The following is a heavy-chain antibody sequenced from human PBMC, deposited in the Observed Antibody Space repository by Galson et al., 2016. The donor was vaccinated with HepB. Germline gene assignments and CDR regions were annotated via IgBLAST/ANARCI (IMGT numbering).Heavy chain of an antibody. Sequence: SETLSLTCAVHGGSFSGYSWNWIRQSPGKGLEWIGEIHHTGSTNYNPSLKSRISISMDMSKTQFSLNLITVTAADTAEYYCARGRFLGDWGQGTTVTVSS. CDR2: IHHTGST. J-gene: IGHJ6*02. CDR3: ARGRFLGD. V-gene: IGHV4-34*01. CDR1: GGSFSGYS.